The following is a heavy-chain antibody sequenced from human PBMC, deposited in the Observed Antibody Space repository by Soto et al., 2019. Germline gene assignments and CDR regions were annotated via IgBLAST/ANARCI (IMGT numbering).Heavy chain of an antibody. D-gene: IGHD5-12*01. CDR3: VRAAGYSGNDYVYYYGMDV. J-gene: IGHJ6*02. CDR1: GFTFSSYG. V-gene: IGHV3-33*01. Sequence: QVQLVESGGGVVQPGRSLRLSCAASGFTFSSYGMHWVRQAPGKGLEWVALVWYDGGNKYYADSVKGLFTISRDNSENTQYLQMNSLRDEDTAVYYCVRAAGYSGNDYVYYYGMDVWGQGTTVTVSS. CDR2: VWYDGGNK.